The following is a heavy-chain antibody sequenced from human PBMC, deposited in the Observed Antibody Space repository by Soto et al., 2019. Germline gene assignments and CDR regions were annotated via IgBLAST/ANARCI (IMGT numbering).Heavy chain of an antibody. D-gene: IGHD2-2*01. Sequence: EVQLVESGGGLVQPGGSLRLACAASGFTFSRHWMHWVRQAPGKGLVWVSRLDSYGSSTHYADSVKGRFTISRDNAKNTLYLQMNSLRAEDTAVYYCASPVVPAAMGGPYFYGRDGWGQGTTVTVSS. V-gene: IGHV3-74*01. CDR2: LDSYGSST. CDR1: GFTFSRHW. J-gene: IGHJ6*02. CDR3: ASPVVPAAMGGPYFYGRDG.